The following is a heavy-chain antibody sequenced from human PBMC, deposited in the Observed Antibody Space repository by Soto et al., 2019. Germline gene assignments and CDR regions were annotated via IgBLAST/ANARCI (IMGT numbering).Heavy chain of an antibody. D-gene: IGHD6-19*01. V-gene: IGHV3-30*18. CDR2: ISYDGSNK. J-gene: IGHJ4*02. Sequence: QVQLVESGGGVVQPGRSLRLSCAASGFTFSSYGIHWVRQAPGKGLEWVAVISYDGSNKYYADSVKGRFTISRDNSKNTLYLQMNSLRAEDTAVYYCAKGDSSFDYCGKGTLVTVSS. CDR1: GFTFSSYG. CDR3: AKGDSSFDY.